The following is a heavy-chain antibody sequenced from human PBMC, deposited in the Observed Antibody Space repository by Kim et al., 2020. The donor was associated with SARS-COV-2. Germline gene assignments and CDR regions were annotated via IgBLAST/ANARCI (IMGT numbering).Heavy chain of an antibody. CDR3: AKAQKNYYIVDY. Sequence: GGSLRLSCSASGFTFNNYDMAWVCQAPGKGLEGVAGRGRNGNFTKYADSVKGRVSISRENAINKMYLQGKSLSAEDTALDYCAKAQKNYYIVDYWRQGTL. CDR2: RGRNGNFT. J-gene: IGHJ4*02. CDR1: GFTFNNYD. V-gene: IGHV3-23*01. D-gene: IGHD3-10*01.